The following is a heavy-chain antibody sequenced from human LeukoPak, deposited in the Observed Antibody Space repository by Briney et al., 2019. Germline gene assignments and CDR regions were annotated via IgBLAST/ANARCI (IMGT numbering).Heavy chain of an antibody. CDR1: GGSISSSESH. CDR3: ARYYCGSSTCPGVDY. Sequence: SQTLSLTCSVSGGSISSSESHWSWIRQHPGQGLEWIGYISHSGSTYYNPSLKSRVTISVDTSKNHFSLQLNSVTAADTAMYYCARYYCGSSTCPGVDYWGRGTLVTVSS. D-gene: IGHD2-2*01. J-gene: IGHJ4*02. V-gene: IGHV4-31*03. CDR2: ISHSGST.